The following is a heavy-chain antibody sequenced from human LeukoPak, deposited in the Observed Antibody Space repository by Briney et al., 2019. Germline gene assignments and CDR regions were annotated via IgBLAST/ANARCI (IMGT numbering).Heavy chain of an antibody. CDR2: IKPDGSEK. Sequence: GGSLRLSCAASGFTLTTFYMTWVRQTPGKGLEWVANIKPDGSEKNYVDSVKGRFTISRDNAKNSLYLQMSGLRFEDTAVYYCARDLIPADSYYYYFGMDVWGQGTTVTVSS. CDR1: GFTLTTFY. V-gene: IGHV3-7*01. J-gene: IGHJ6*02. D-gene: IGHD3/OR15-3a*01. CDR3: ARDLIPADSYYYYFGMDV.